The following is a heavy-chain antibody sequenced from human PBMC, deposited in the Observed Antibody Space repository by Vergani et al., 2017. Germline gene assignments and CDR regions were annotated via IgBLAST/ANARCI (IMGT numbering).Heavy chain of an antibody. CDR1: GASANSYY. Sequence: QVKLQESGPGLVKPSETLYLPCTVSGASANSYYWSWIRQPPGKGLEWLGYVSFRGDTLYDPSVKGRMTIALNTSSNQFSLYLTAVTAADTAVYYCARSRIYYGAGRPDYWDQGALVTVSS. CDR2: VSFRGDT. J-gene: IGHJ4*02. V-gene: IGHV4-59*02. CDR3: ARSRIYYGAGRPDY. D-gene: IGHD3-10*01.